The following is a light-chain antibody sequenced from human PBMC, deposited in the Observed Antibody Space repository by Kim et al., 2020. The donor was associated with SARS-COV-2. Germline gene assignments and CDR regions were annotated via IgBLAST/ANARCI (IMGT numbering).Light chain of an antibody. J-gene: IGKJ2*01. CDR2: AAS. Sequence: DIQMTQSPSSLSASVGDRVNITCRASQSISSYLNWYQQKPGKAPKLLIYAASSLQSGVPSRFSGSGSGTDFTLTISSLQPEDFVTYYCQQSYSTPPTFGQGTKLEI. CDR3: QQSYSTPPT. V-gene: IGKV1-39*01. CDR1: QSISSY.